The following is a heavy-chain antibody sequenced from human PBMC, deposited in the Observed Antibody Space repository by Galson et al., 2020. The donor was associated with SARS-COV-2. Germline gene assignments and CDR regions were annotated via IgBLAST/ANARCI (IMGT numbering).Heavy chain of an antibody. D-gene: IGHD6-13*01. CDR1: GGSVSSGSYY. J-gene: IGHJ6*02. CDR2: IYYSGST. CDR3: ARDRLGYSNGMDV. V-gene: IGHV4-61*01. Sequence: SETLSLTCTVSGGSVSSGSYYWSWIRQPPGKGLEWIGYIYYSGSTNYNPSLKSRVTISVDTSKNQFSLKLSSVTAADTAVYYCARDRLGYSNGMDVWGQGTTVTVSS.